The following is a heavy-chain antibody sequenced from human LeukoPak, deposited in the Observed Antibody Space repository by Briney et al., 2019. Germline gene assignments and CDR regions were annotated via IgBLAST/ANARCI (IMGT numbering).Heavy chain of an antibody. V-gene: IGHV3-7*03. CDR1: GFTFSTYW. J-gene: IGHJ4*02. D-gene: IGHD3-22*01. Sequence: PGGSLRLSCAASGFTFSTYWMSWVRQAPGKGLEWVANIKQDGSEKYYVDSVKGRFTISRDNAKNSLYLQMNSLRAEDTALYYCAKEDSSGLYFDYWGQGTLVTVSS. CDR3: AKEDSSGLYFDY. CDR2: IKQDGSEK.